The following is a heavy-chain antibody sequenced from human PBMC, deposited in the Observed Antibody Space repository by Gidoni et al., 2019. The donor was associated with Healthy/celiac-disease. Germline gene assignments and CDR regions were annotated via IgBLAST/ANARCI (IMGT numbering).Heavy chain of an antibody. CDR1: GFTFDDYA. CDR3: AKADPREYDYDSSSTGGFDY. Sequence: EVQLVESGGGLVQPGRSLRLSCAASGFTFDDYALHWVRQAPGKGLEWVSGISWNRGSIGYADSVKVRFTISRDNAKNSLYLQMNSLRAEDTALYYCAKADPREYDYDSSSTGGFDYWGQGTLVTVSS. V-gene: IGHV3-9*01. D-gene: IGHD3-22*01. CDR2: ISWNRGSI. J-gene: IGHJ4*02.